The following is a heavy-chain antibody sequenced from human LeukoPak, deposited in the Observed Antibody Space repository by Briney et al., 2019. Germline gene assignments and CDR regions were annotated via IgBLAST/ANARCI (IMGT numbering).Heavy chain of an antibody. D-gene: IGHD2-2*01. CDR3: ARARGCSSTSCRYYYFDY. V-gene: IGHV1-2*06. CDR1: GYTFTGYY. Sequence: ASVKVSCKASGYTFTGYYMHWVRQAPGQGLEWMGRINPNSGGTNYAQKFQGRVTMTRDTSISTAYMELRRLRSDDTAVYYCARARGCSSTSCRYYYFDYWGQGTLVTVSS. CDR2: INPNSGGT. J-gene: IGHJ4*02.